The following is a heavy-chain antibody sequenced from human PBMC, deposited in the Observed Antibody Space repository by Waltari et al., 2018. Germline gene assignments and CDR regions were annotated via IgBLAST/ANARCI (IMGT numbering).Heavy chain of an antibody. V-gene: IGHV3-21*01. J-gene: IGHJ5*02. D-gene: IGHD2-2*01. CDR1: GFTFSSYS. Sequence: EVQLVESGGGLVKPGGSLRLSCAASGFTFSSYSMNWVRQAPGKGLEWVSSISSSSSYIYYADSVKGRFTISRDNAKNSLYLQMNSLRAEDTAVYYCARELPAASQGWFDPWGQGTLVTVSS. CDR2: ISSSSSYI. CDR3: ARELPAASQGWFDP.